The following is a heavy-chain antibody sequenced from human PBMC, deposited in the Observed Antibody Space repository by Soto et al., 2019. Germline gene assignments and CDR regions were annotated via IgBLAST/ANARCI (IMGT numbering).Heavy chain of an antibody. J-gene: IGHJ4*02. CDR1: GFPFSNFG. CDR2: IWYDGSYK. V-gene: IGHV3-33*01. Sequence: QVQLVESGGGVVQPGRSLRLSCAASGFPFSNFGMHWVRQAPGKGLEWVAVIWYDGSYKYYADSVKGRFAISRDNSKNTLYLQMNNLVAENTAMYFCTRLPSTISDAGRFDYLGQGALVSVFS. CDR3: TRLPSTISDAGRFDY. D-gene: IGHD6-13*01.